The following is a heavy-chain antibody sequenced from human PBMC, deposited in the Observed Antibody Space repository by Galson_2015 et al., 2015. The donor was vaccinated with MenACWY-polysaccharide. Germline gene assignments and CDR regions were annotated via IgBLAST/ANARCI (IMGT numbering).Heavy chain of an antibody. Sequence: SLRLSCAASGFTFNSYAMHWVRQAPGKGLEWLAVISYDETNKYYADSVKGLFTISRDNSKNTLYLQMNSLRAEDTAVFYCARAYCDRITCYGMDVWGQGTTVAVSS. CDR1: GFTFNSYA. CDR3: ARAYCDRITCYGMDV. CDR2: ISYDETNK. V-gene: IGHV3-30-3*01. J-gene: IGHJ6*02. D-gene: IGHD2/OR15-2a*01.